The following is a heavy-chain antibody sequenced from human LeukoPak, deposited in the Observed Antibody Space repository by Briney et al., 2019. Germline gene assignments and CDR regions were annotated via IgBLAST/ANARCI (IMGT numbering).Heavy chain of an antibody. CDR1: GGSISSSSYY. D-gene: IGHD5-12*01. CDR3: ARLRKANSLQTADPRPDY. J-gene: IGHJ4*02. V-gene: IGHV4-39*01. Sequence: SETLSLTCTVSGGSISSSSYYWGWIRQPPGKGLEWIGSIYYSGSTYYNPSLKSRVTISVDTSKNQFSLKLSSVTAADTAVYYCARLRKANSLQTADPRPDYWGQGTLVTVSS. CDR2: IYYSGST.